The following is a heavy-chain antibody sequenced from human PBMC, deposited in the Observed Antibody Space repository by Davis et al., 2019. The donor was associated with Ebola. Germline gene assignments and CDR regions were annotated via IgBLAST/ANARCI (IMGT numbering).Heavy chain of an antibody. CDR2: IYYSGST. CDR1: GGSISSYY. J-gene: IGHJ6*02. V-gene: IGHV4-39*01. CDR3: ISTPYYYYGMDV. D-gene: IGHD2-2*01. Sequence: SETLSLTCTVSGGSISSYYWGWIRQPPGKGLEWIGSIYYSGSTYYNPSLKSRVTISVDTSKNQFSLKLSSVTAADTAVYYCISTPYYYYGMDVWGQGTTVTVSS.